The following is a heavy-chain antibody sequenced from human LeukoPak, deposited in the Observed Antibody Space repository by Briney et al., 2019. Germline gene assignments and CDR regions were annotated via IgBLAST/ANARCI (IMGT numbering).Heavy chain of an antibody. J-gene: IGHJ4*02. D-gene: IGHD6-13*01. CDR1: GGSISSSSYY. V-gene: IGHV4-39*01. Sequence: SETLSLTCTVSGGSISSSSYYWGWIRQPPGKGLEWIGSIYYSGSTYYNPSLASRVTISVDTSKNQFSLKLSSVTAADTAVYYCATIPGYSSSWLIIWGQGTLVTVSS. CDR3: ATIPGYSSSWLII. CDR2: IYYSGST.